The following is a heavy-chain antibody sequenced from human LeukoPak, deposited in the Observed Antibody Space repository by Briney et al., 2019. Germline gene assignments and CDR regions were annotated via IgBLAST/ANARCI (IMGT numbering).Heavy chain of an antibody. CDR2: IYSGGST. CDR1: GFTVSSNY. Sequence: GGSLRLSCAASGFTVSSNYMSWVRQAPGKGLEWVSVIYSGGSTYYADSVKGRFTISRDNSKNTLYLQMNSLRAEDTAVYYCAKEGDSYGFGNFDYWGQGTLVTVSS. CDR3: AKEGDSYGFGNFDY. D-gene: IGHD5-18*01. J-gene: IGHJ4*02. V-gene: IGHV3-53*01.